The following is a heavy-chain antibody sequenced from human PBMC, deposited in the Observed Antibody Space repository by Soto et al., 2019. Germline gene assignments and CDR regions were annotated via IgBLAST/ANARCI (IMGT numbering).Heavy chain of an antibody. V-gene: IGHV3-23*01. D-gene: IGHD1-1*01. J-gene: IGHJ4*02. CDR1: GFTFSTDA. Sequence: GSLRLSCAASGFTFSTDAMAWVRQGPGKGLEWVSVVSASGMNTDYADPVKGRFYISTDNSKNKVSLHMNSLRAEDTALYYYAKDRPRRTSGYFFDYWCQGTPVTVSS. CDR2: VSASGMNT. CDR3: AKDRPRRTSGYFFDY.